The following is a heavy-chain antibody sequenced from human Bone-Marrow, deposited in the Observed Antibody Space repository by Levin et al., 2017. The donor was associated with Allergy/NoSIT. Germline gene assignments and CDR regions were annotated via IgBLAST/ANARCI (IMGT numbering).Heavy chain of an antibody. CDR3: ARDVLVVVAVNDVPRFDY. D-gene: IGHD2-15*01. CDR2: IYHSGST. V-gene: IGHV4-38-2*02. J-gene: IGHJ4*02. Sequence: SETLSLTCAVSGSSISSGYYWGWIRQPPGKGLEWIGSIYHSGSTYYNPSLKSRVTISVDTSKNQFSLKLSSVTAADTAVYYCARDVLVVVAVNDVPRFDYWGQGTLVTVSS. CDR1: GSSISSGYY.